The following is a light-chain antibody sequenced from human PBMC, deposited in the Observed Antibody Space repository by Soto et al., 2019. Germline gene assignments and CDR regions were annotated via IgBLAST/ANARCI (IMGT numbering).Light chain of an antibody. V-gene: IGKV1-39*01. CDR3: QQSFSTPRT. CDR2: GAS. Sequence: SQSISTYLNWYQQKPGKAPKLLIYGASSLQSGVPSRFSGSGSGTDFTLTISSLQPEDFGTYYCQQSFSTPRTLGQGTKVDIK. J-gene: IGKJ1*01. CDR1: QSISTY.